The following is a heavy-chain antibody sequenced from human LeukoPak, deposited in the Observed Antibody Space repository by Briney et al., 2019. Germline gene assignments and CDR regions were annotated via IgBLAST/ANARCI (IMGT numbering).Heavy chain of an antibody. J-gene: IGHJ4*02. CDR2: ISPTGGST. CDR3: ATLTQSL. V-gene: IGHV1-46*01. CDR1: GYTFTNNW. D-gene: IGHD1-14*01. Sequence: ASVKVSCKAFGYTFTNNWMHWVRQAPGQGPEWMGLISPTGGSTAYAQKFQGRVTLTRDTSISTAYMELSRLRSDDTAVYYCATLTQSLWGQGTLVTVSS.